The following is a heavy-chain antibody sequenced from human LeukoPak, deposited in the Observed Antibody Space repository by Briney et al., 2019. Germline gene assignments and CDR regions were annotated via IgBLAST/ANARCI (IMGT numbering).Heavy chain of an antibody. D-gene: IGHD2-2*02. Sequence: GGSLRLSCAASGFTFDDYAMHWVRQAPGKGLEWVSGISWNSGSIGYADSVKGRFTISRDNAKNSLYLQMNSLRAEDTALYYCAKDMGYMRAFDYWGQGTLVTVSS. CDR1: GFTFDDYA. CDR3: AKDMGYMRAFDY. J-gene: IGHJ4*02. V-gene: IGHV3-9*01. CDR2: ISWNSGSI.